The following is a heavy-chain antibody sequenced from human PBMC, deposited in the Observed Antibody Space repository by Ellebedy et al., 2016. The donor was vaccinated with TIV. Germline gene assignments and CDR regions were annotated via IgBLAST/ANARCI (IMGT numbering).Heavy chain of an antibody. CDR2: IRQDGDEI. Sequence: GGSLRLSCAASGFNFRSYRMTWVRQAPGKGLEWVAKIRQDGDEIYYVESVKGRFTISRDNAKNSLFLQMNSLRVEDTAVYYCARRASYGDYAVQVNPWFDPWGQGTLVTVSS. CDR3: ARRASYGDYAVQVNPWFDP. D-gene: IGHD4-17*01. J-gene: IGHJ5*02. CDR1: GFNFRSYR. V-gene: IGHV3-7*01.